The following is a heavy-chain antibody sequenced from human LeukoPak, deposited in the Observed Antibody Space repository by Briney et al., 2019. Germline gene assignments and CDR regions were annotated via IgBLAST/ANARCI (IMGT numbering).Heavy chain of an antibody. CDR2: ISSSSSTI. J-gene: IGHJ3*02. D-gene: IGHD2-2*01. Sequence: GGSLRLSCAASGFTFSDYHMSWIRQAPGKGLEWVSYISSSSSTIYYADSVKGRFTISRDNAKNSLYLQMNSLRAEDTAVYYCAVVPAAKDDAFDIWGQGTMVTVSS. CDR1: GFTFSDYH. V-gene: IGHV3-11*04. CDR3: AVVPAAKDDAFDI.